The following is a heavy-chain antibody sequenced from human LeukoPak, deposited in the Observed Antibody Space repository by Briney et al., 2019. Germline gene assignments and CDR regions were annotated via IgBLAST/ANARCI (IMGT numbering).Heavy chain of an antibody. J-gene: IGHJ3*02. Sequence: PSETLTLTCTVSGGSISSSGCYRGWIRQPPGEGLEWIGSIYYSGSTYYNPSLKSRVTISVDTSKSQFSLKLSSVTAADTAVYYCARLRGIAVAGTEGVAFDIWGQGQWSPSLQ. CDR1: GGSISSSGCY. CDR3: ARLRGIAVAGTEGVAFDI. D-gene: IGHD6-19*01. CDR2: IYYSGST. V-gene: IGHV4-39*01.